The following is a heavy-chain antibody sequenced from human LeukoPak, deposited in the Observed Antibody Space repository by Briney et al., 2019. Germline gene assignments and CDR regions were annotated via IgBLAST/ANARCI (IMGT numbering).Heavy chain of an antibody. J-gene: IGHJ4*02. CDR3: AKVYDYYDSSGYYPLFDY. Sequence: PGGSLRLSCAASGFTFSSYAMSWVRQAPGKGLEWVSAISGSGGSTYYAASVKGRFTISRDNSKNTLYLQMNSLRAEDTAVYYCAKVYDYYDSSGYYPLFDYWGQGTLVTVSS. V-gene: IGHV3-23*01. D-gene: IGHD3-22*01. CDR2: ISGSGGST. CDR1: GFTFSSYA.